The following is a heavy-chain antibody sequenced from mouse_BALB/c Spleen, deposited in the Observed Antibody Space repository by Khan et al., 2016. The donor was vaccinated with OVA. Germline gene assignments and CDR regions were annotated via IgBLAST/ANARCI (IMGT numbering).Heavy chain of an antibody. J-gene: IGHJ3*01. CDR1: GFTFSTYG. CDR3: TRVAYYYDSEGFAY. V-gene: IGHV5-6*01. Sequence: EVELVESGGDLVKPGGSLKLSCAASGFTFSTYGMSWVRQAPDKRLEWVATVSTGGSYTYYPDSVKGRFTISRENATNTLYLQMSGLRSEDTAMFYCTRVAYYYDSEGFAYWGQGTLVTVSA. CDR2: VSTGGSYT. D-gene: IGHD1-1*01.